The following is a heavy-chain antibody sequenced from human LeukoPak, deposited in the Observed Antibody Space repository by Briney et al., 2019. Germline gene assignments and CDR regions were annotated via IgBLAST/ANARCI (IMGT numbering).Heavy chain of an antibody. D-gene: IGHD1-26*01. V-gene: IGHV3-30-3*01. CDR3: ARGRGSYSPADFDY. CDR1: GFTFSSSA. CDR2: ISYDGSNK. Sequence: GGSLRLSCVASGFTFSSSAMNWVRQAPGEGLEWVAVISYDGSNKYYADSVKGRFTISRDNSKNTLYLQMNSLRAEDTAVYYCARGRGSYSPADFDYWGQGTLVTVSS. J-gene: IGHJ4*02.